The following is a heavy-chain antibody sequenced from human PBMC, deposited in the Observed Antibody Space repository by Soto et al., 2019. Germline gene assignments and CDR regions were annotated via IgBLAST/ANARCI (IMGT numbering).Heavy chain of an antibody. CDR1: GYSISSGYY. J-gene: IGHJ5*02. CDR2: IYHSGST. Sequence: PSETLSLTCAVSGYSISSGYYWGWIRQPPGKGLEWIGTIYHSGSTYYNPSLKSQVTISVDTSKNQLSLKLTSVTAADTAMYYCARVWSIAAARGWFDTWGQGTLVTISS. D-gene: IGHD6-13*01. V-gene: IGHV4-38-2*01. CDR3: ARVWSIAAARGWFDT.